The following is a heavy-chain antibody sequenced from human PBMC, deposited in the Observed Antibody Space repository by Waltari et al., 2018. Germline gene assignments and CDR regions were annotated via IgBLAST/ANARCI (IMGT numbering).Heavy chain of an antibody. CDR3: ARRRAAGIVVVVAATRSDWYFDL. CDR2: IYPGDLDT. J-gene: IGHJ2*01. D-gene: IGHD2-15*01. V-gene: IGHV5-51*03. CDR1: GYSFTSYW. Sequence: EVQLVQSGAEVKKPGESLKISCKGSGYSFTSYWIGWVRQMPGKGLEWMGIIYPGDLDTRYSPSFQGQVTISADKSISTAYLQWSSLKASDTAMYYCARRRAAGIVVVVAATRSDWYFDLWGRGTLVTVSS.